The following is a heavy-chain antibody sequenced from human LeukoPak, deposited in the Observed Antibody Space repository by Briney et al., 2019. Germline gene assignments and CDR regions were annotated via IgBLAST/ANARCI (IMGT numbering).Heavy chain of an antibody. Sequence: GGSLRLSCAASGFTCSNYAMSWVRQAPGKGLEWVSAISGSAGSTDYADSVKVRITISRDNSKTTLYLQMNSLRAEDTAVYYCARDSDAGWLHECFQHWGQGTLVTVSS. V-gene: IGHV3-23*01. CDR2: ISGSAGST. CDR1: GFTCSNYA. J-gene: IGHJ1*01. CDR3: ARDSDAGWLHECFQH. D-gene: IGHD3-22*01.